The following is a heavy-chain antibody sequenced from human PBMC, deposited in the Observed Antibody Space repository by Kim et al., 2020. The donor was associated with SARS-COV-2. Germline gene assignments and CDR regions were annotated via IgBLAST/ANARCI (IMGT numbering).Heavy chain of an antibody. D-gene: IGHD3-22*01. J-gene: IGHJ4*02. Sequence: SETLSLTCTVSGGSISSSFNYWGWIRQPPGKGLEWIGSVYHSGSTYDSPSLKSRVTVSVDTSKNEFYLKVTSVTAADTAVYFCARLPHDSSDYVDSWGPGILVTVSS. CDR1: GGSISSSFNY. V-gene: IGHV4-39*01. CDR2: VYHSGST. CDR3: ARLPHDSSDYVDS.